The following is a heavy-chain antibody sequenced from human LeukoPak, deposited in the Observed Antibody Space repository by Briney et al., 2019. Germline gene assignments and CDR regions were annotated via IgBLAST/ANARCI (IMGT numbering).Heavy chain of an antibody. Sequence: GRSLRLSCAASGFTFSSYSMHWVRQAPGKGLEWVAVIWYDGSNKYYADSVKGRFTISRDNSKNTLYLQMNSLRAEDTAVYYCARVKGGSYLLDYWGQGTLVTVSS. V-gene: IGHV3-33*01. CDR1: GFTFSSYS. D-gene: IGHD1-26*01. CDR3: ARVKGGSYLLDY. CDR2: IWYDGSNK. J-gene: IGHJ4*02.